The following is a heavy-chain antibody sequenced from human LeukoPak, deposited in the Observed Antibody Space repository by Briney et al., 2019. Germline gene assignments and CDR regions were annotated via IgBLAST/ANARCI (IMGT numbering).Heavy chain of an antibody. Sequence: GGSLRLSCAASGFTFSSYAMSWVRQAPGKGLEWVSYITDSGNTIHYADSVKGRFTISRDNAKNSLYLQMNSLRAEDTAVYYCARSIGLTGGGVDVWGQGTTVTVSS. V-gene: IGHV3-48*04. CDR2: ITDSGNTI. J-gene: IGHJ6*02. CDR3: ARSIGLTGGGVDV. CDR1: GFTFSSYA. D-gene: IGHD3-9*01.